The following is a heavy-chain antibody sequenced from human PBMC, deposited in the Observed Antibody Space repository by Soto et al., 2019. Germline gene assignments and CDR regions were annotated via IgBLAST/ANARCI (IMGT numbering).Heavy chain of an antibody. CDR3: ATTYWSGYYTALDY. V-gene: IGHV3-23*01. CDR2: ISDSSRNT. CDR1: GLTFSTYA. D-gene: IGHD3-3*01. Sequence: HPGGSLRLSCAASGLTFSTYAMTWVRQAPGKGLEWVSVISDSSRNTYYADSVKGRFTISRDNSKNTLYLQMNNLRADDTAVYYCATTYWSGYYTALDYWGQGTPVTVSS. J-gene: IGHJ4*02.